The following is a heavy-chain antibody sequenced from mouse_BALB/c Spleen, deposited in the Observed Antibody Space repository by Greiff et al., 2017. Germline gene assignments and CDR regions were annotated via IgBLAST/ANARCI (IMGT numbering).Heavy chain of an antibody. CDR2: IWRGGST. D-gene: IGHD1-1*01. Sequence: VQLQQSGPSLVQPSQSLSITCTASGFSLTSYGVHWVRQSPGKGLEWLGVIWRGGSTDYNAAFMSRLSITKDNSKSQVFFKMNSLQADDTAIYYCAKMDYGSSDWYFDVWGAGTTVTVSS. V-gene: IGHV2-5-1*01. J-gene: IGHJ1*01. CDR1: GFSLTSYG. CDR3: AKMDYGSSDWYFDV.